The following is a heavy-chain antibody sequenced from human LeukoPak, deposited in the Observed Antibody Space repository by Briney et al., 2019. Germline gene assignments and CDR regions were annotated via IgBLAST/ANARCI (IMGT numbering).Heavy chain of an antibody. CDR2: IWFDGSNE. CDR3: ARGKGDAYRDAFDV. D-gene: IGHD2-21*02. Sequence: PGRSLRLSCAASRFTFSDYGMHWVRQAPGKGLEWVAVIWFDGSNEYYADSVKGRFTISRDNSKNTLYLQMNSLRAEDTAVYYCARGKGDAYRDAFDVRGQGTMVTVSS. V-gene: IGHV3-33*01. J-gene: IGHJ3*01. CDR1: RFTFSDYG.